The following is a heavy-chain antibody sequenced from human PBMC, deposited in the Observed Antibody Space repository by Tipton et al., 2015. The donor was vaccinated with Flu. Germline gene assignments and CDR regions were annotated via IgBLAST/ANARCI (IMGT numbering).Heavy chain of an antibody. Sequence: TLSLTCTVSGGSISNYYWSWIRQPPGKGLEWIGNIFYSGNAHYSPSLKSRVTISVDTSNNHFSLKLTSVTPADTAVYFCASGAGYTYGYDYWGQGTLVTVSS. D-gene: IGHD5-18*01. J-gene: IGHJ4*02. CDR2: IFYSGNA. CDR1: GGSISNYY. V-gene: IGHV4-59*08. CDR3: ASGAGYTYGYDY.